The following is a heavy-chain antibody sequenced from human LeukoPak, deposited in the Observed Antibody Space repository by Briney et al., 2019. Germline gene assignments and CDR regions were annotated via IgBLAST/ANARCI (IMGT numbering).Heavy chain of an antibody. CDR2: ISYDGSNK. CDR1: GFTFSSYA. J-gene: IGHJ5*02. Sequence: GGSLRLSCAASGFTFSSYAMHWVRQAPGKGLEWVAVISYDGSNKYHADSVKGRFTISRDNSKNTLYLQMNSLRAEDTAVYYCARDIVVVPAASGFDPWGQGTLVTVSS. V-gene: IGHV3-30-3*01. D-gene: IGHD2-2*01. CDR3: ARDIVVVPAASGFDP.